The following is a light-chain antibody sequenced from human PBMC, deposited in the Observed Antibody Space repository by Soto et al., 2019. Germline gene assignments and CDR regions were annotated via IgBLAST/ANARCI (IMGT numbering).Light chain of an antibody. V-gene: IGLV2-14*01. Sequence: QSVLTQPASVSGSPGQSITISCTGTSSDVGNYNYVSWYQQHPGKAPRLIIYEVSNRPSGVSDRFSGSKSGNTASLTISGLQSEDEADYYCNSYTTSSTHVLFGGGTKLTVL. CDR2: EVS. J-gene: IGLJ3*02. CDR3: NSYTTSSTHVL. CDR1: SSDVGNYNY.